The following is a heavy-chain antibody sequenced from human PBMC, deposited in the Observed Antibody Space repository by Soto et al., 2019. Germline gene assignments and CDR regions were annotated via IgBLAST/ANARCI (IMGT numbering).Heavy chain of an antibody. D-gene: IGHD5-18*01. CDR2: ISSGSVTM. CDR1: GFTFSSYS. V-gene: IGHV3-48*02. Sequence: EVQLVESGGGLVQPGGSLRLSCSASGFTFSSYSMNWVRQAPGKGLEWVSYISSGSVTMYYADSVKGRFTISRDNAKDSLYLQMNSLRDEDTAVYYCARTSVDTAMADDCWGQGTLVTVSS. J-gene: IGHJ4*02. CDR3: ARTSVDTAMADDC.